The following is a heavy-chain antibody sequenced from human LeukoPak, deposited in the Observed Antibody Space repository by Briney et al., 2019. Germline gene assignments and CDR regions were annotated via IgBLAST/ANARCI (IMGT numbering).Heavy chain of an antibody. CDR1: GFTFTNYW. D-gene: IGHD4-23*01. CDR2: ISIDGGTT. CDR3: APPGDYGGKVD. J-gene: IGHJ4*02. Sequence: GGSLRLSCAASGFTFTNYWMHWVRQAPGKGLVWVSRISIDGGTTTYADSVKGRFTISRDNAKNMLYLQMNSLRAEDTAVYYCAPPGDYGGKVDWGQGTLVTVSS. V-gene: IGHV3-74*01.